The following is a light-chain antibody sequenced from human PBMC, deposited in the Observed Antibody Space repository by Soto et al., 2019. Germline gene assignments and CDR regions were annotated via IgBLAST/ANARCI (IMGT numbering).Light chain of an antibody. V-gene: IGLV2-14*01. Sequence: QSALTQPASVSGSPGQSITISCTGTSSDVGGYNFVSWYQQHPGKAPKLMIYEVSNRPSGVSNRFSGSKSGNTASLTISGLQAEDEADYYCCSYTSSTTLVFGGGTQPTVL. CDR2: EVS. CDR1: SSDVGGYNF. CDR3: CSYTSSTTLV. J-gene: IGLJ2*01.